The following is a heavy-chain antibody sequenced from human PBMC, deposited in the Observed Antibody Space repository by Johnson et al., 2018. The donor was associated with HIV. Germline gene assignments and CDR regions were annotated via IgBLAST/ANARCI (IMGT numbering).Heavy chain of an antibody. CDR2: IYSGGST. V-gene: IGHV3-53*01. D-gene: IGHD2-21*02. Sequence: LESGGGLIQPEGSLRLSCAASGFTVSSNYMSWVRQAPGKGLEWVSVIYSGGSTYYADSVKGRFPISRDNSKNTLYLQMNSLRAEDTAVYYCARVLAYCGGDCSPGAFDIWGQGTMVTVSS. CDR3: ARVLAYCGGDCSPGAFDI. J-gene: IGHJ3*02. CDR1: GFTVSSNY.